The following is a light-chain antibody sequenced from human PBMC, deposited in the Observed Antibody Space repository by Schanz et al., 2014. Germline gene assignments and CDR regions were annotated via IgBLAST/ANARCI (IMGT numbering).Light chain of an antibody. CDR2: EVS. CDR3: ATWDDSLL. V-gene: IGLV2-14*02. Sequence: QSALTQPASVSGSAGQSITISCTGTGSDVGGNNLVSWYQHYPGKAPKLMIYEVSNRPSGVPDRFSGSKSGNTASLTVSGLQAEDEADYYCATWDDSLLFGGGTKLTVL. J-gene: IGLJ3*02. CDR1: GSDVGGNNL.